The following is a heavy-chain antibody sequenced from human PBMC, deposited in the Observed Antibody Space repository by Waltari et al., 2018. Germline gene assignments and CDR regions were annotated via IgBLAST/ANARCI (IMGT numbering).Heavy chain of an antibody. CDR1: GGTFSSYA. CDR2: IIPIFGTA. J-gene: IGHJ5*02. Sequence: QVQLVQSGAEVKKPGSSVKVSCKASGGTFSSYALSWVRQAPGQGLEWMGGIIPIFGTANYAQKFQGRVTITADESTSTAYMELSSLRSEDTAVYYCARDPGYCSGGSCYSGGWFDPWGQGTLVTVSS. CDR3: ARDPGYCSGGSCYSGGWFDP. V-gene: IGHV1-69*01. D-gene: IGHD2-15*01.